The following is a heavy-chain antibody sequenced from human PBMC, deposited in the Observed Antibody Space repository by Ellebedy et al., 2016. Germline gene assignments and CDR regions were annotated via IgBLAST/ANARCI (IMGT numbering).Heavy chain of an antibody. Sequence: SETLSLTCAVSGGSISSYYWSWIRQPPGKGLEWIGEINHSGSTNYNPSLKSRVTISVDTSKNQFSLKLSSVTAADTAVYYCARTSCSGGSCYSTIAVVRPFDYWGQGTLVTVSS. D-gene: IGHD2-15*01. J-gene: IGHJ4*02. V-gene: IGHV4-34*01. CDR1: GGSISSYY. CDR3: ARTSCSGGSCYSTIAVVRPFDY. CDR2: INHSGST.